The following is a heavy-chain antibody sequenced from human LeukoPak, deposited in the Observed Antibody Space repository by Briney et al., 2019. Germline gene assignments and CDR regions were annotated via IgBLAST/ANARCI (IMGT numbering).Heavy chain of an antibody. CDR1: GFTFSNSA. D-gene: IGHD3-10*01. V-gene: IGHV3-23*01. CDR3: AKDRSYYGSGSYYPY. J-gene: IGHJ4*02. CDR2: LSGSGITT. Sequence: PGGSLRLSCAASGFTFSNSAMSWVRQAPGKGLEWVSTLSGSGITTYYADSVKGRFTISRDNSKNTLYLQMNSLRAEDTAVYYCAKDRSYYGSGSYYPYWGQGTLVTVSS.